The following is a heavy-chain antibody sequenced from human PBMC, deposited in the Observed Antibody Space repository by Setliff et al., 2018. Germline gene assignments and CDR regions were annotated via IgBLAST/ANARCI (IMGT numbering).Heavy chain of an antibody. Sequence: GGSLRLSCTASGFTFGDYAMSWVRQAPGKGLEWVSYISGSGYTIYYADSVKGRFTISRDNAKNSLYLQMNSLRAEDTAVYYCARGSGYLTSFYYYYYGMDVWGQGTTVTVSS. J-gene: IGHJ6*02. CDR1: GFTFGDYA. CDR2: ISGSGYTI. CDR3: ARGSGYLTSFYYYYYGMDV. D-gene: IGHD5-12*01. V-gene: IGHV3-11*04.